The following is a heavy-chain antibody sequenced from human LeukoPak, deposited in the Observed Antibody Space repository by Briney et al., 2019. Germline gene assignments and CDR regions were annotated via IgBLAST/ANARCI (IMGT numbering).Heavy chain of an antibody. Sequence: GASVKVSCKASGYTFTSYDINWVRQAPGQGLEWMGGIIPIFGTANYAQKFQGRVTITADESTSTAYMELSSLRSEDTAVYYCARGGSDFWSGYIRFWGQGTLVTVSS. CDR1: GYTFTSYD. CDR3: ARGGSDFWSGYIRF. D-gene: IGHD3-3*01. J-gene: IGHJ4*02. CDR2: IIPIFGTA. V-gene: IGHV1-69*13.